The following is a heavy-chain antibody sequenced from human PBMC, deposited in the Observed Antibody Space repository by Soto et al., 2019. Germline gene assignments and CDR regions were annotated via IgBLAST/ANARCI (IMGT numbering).Heavy chain of an antibody. D-gene: IGHD2-2*01. CDR3: AREYCSSTSCYLGDAFDI. CDR2: ISSSGSTI. CDR1: GFTFSDYY. Sequence: QVQLVECGGGLVKPGGSLRLSCAASGFTFSDYYMSWIRQAPGKGREWVSYISSSGSTIYYADSVKGRFTISRDNAKNSLYLQMNSLRAEDTAVYYCAREYCSSTSCYLGDAFDIWGQGTMVTVSS. V-gene: IGHV3-11*01. J-gene: IGHJ3*02.